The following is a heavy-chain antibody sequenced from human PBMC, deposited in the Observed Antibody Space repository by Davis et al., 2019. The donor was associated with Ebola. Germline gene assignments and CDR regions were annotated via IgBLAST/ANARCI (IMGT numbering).Heavy chain of an antibody. CDR1: GGSISSYY. J-gene: IGHJ4*02. CDR3: ARGNWNYVDY. D-gene: IGHD1-1*01. V-gene: IGHV4-59*12. CDR2: IYSGST. Sequence: MPSETLSLTCTVSGGSISSYYWSWIRQPPGKGLEWIGYIYSGSTNYNPSLKSRVTISVDTSKNQFSLKLSSVTAADTAVYYCARGNWNYVDYWGQGTLVTVSS.